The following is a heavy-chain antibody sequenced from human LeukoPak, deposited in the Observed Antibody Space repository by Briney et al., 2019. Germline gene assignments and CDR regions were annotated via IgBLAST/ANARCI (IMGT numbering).Heavy chain of an antibody. Sequence: PSETLSLTCTVSGYSIGSGYYWGWIRQPPGKGLEWIGSIYHSGSTYYNPSLKSRVTISVDTSKNQFSLKLSSVTAADTAVYYCAHPVNDAFDIWGQGTMVTVSS. D-gene: IGHD4-11*01. J-gene: IGHJ3*02. V-gene: IGHV4-38-2*02. CDR1: GYSIGSGYY. CDR3: AHPVNDAFDI. CDR2: IYHSGST.